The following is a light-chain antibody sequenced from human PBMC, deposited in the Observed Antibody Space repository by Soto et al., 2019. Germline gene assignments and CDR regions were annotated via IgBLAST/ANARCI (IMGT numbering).Light chain of an antibody. CDR2: DAS. J-gene: IGKJ2*02. V-gene: IGKV1-5*01. Sequence: DIPMTQSPSTLSASVGDRVTITCRASQSISSWLAWYQQKPGKAPKLLIYDASSLESGVPLRFSGSGSGTEFTLTISSLQPDDFATYYCQQYNSYSSTFGQGTKLQIK. CDR1: QSISSW. CDR3: QQYNSYSST.